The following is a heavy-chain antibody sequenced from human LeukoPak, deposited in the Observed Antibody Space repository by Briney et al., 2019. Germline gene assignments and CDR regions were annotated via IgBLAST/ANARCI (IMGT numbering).Heavy chain of an antibody. CDR1: GGSFSGYY. J-gene: IGHJ4*02. CDR3: AREAAVGATPNYFGY. Sequence: SETLSLTCAVYGGSFSGYYWSWTRQPPGKGLEWIGEINHSGSTNYNPSLKSRVTISVDTSKNQFSLNLSSVTAADTAMYYCAREAAVGATPNYFGYWGQGTLVTVSS. CDR2: INHSGST. D-gene: IGHD1-26*01. V-gene: IGHV4-34*01.